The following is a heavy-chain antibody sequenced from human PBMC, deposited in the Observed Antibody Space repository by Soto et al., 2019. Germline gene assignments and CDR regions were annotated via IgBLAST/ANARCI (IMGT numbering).Heavy chain of an antibody. CDR3: TRHVGDGTMVRGVNMDV. CDR1: GFTFSGSA. Sequence: GGSLRLSCAASGFTFSGSAMHWVRQASGKGLEWVGRIRSKANSYATAYAASVKGRFTISRDDSKNTAYLQMNSLKTEDTAVYYCTRHVGDGTMVRGVNMDVWGKGTTVTVSS. V-gene: IGHV3-73*01. D-gene: IGHD3-10*01. CDR2: IRSKANSYAT. J-gene: IGHJ6*03.